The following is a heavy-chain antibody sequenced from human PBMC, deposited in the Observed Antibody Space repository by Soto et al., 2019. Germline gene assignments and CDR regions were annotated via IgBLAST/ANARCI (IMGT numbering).Heavy chain of an antibody. Sequence: GGSLRLSCSASGFTFSSYAMHWVRQAPGKGLEYVSAISSNGGSTYYADSVKGRFTISRDNSKNTLYLQMSSLRAEDTSVYYCVKGSGYDPFHGMDVWGQGTTVTVSS. CDR3: VKGSGYDPFHGMDV. CDR1: GFTFSSYA. CDR2: ISSNGGST. J-gene: IGHJ6*02. D-gene: IGHD5-12*01. V-gene: IGHV3-64D*06.